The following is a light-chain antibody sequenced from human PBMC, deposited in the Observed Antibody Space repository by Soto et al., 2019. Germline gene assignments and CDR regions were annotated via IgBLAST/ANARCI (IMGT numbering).Light chain of an antibody. CDR1: DSDIGGYDD. V-gene: IGLV2-14*03. Sequence: QSALTQPASVSAAPGQSIAISCTGTDSDIGGYDDVAWYQQHPGKAPKLLIYDVTNRPSGVSSRFSGSKSGRTASLSITGLQTEDEAAYYCNSHTSSTALVFGTGTKLTVL. J-gene: IGLJ1*01. CDR3: NSHTSSTALV. CDR2: DVT.